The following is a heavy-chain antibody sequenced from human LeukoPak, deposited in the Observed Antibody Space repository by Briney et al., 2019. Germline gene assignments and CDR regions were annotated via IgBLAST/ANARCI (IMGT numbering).Heavy chain of an antibody. Sequence: GESLKISCKGSGYSFTSYWIGWVRQMPGKGLEWMGIIYPGDPDTRYSPSFQGQVTISADKSISTAYLQWSSLKASDTAMYYCARRLIGSYDSSGYDYWGQGTLVTVSS. J-gene: IGHJ4*02. D-gene: IGHD3-22*01. CDR3: ARRLIGSYDSSGYDY. V-gene: IGHV5-51*01. CDR2: IYPGDPDT. CDR1: GYSFTSYW.